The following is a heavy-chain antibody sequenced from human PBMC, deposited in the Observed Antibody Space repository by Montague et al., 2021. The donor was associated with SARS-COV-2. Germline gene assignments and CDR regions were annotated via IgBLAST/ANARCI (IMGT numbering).Heavy chain of an antibody. CDR2: VYYSGST. Sequence: SETLSLTCTVSGDSISSRHYYWGWIRQSPGKGLELIGNVYYSGSTYYNPSLRSRVTISVDTSKNQFALRLSSVTATDTAVYYCARRAGVVGVTRFDYWGQGIPVTVSS. D-gene: IGHD1-26*01. CDR3: ARRAGVVGVTRFDY. V-gene: IGHV4-39*01. CDR1: GDSISSRHYY. J-gene: IGHJ4*01.